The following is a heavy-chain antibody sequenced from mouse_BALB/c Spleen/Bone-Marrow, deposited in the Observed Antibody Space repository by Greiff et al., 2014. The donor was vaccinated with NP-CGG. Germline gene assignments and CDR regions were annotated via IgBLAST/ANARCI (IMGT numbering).Heavy chain of an antibody. J-gene: IGHJ3*01. CDR2: INPSNGGT. CDR1: GYTFTSYY. D-gene: IGHD2-4*01. Sequence: VQLQQSGAELVKPGASVKLSCKASGYTFTSYYMYWVKQRPGQGLEWIGEINPSNGGTNFNEKFKSKATLTADKSSSTAYMQLSSLTSEDSAVYYCTNDYLFAYWGQGTLVTVSA. CDR3: TNDYLFAY. V-gene: IGHV1S81*02.